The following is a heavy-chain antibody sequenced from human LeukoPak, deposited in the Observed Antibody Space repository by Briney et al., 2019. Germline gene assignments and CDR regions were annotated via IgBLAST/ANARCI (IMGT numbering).Heavy chain of an antibody. V-gene: IGHV1-46*01. D-gene: IGHD5-24*01. CDR3: ARIRDGYNDAYDI. J-gene: IGHJ3*02. CDR1: GYTFTKYY. CDR2: INPGGDNT. Sequence: ASVKVSCKASGYTFTKYYIHWVRQAPGQGLEWMGLINPGGDNTNYAQNFQGRVTMTRDTSTSTVYMELSSLRSEDTAIYYCARIRDGYNDAYDIWGQGAVVTVP.